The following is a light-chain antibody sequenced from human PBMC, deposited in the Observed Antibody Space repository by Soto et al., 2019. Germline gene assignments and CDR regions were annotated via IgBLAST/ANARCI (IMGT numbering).Light chain of an antibody. Sequence: DIHMTQSPSSLSASVGYIVTITCRASQSVNKWLAWFQQKPGKVPKLLIFDASTLQTGVPSRFGGGGSGTEFTLTISVLQPDDFATHYCQQYNTYPPWTFAPGAKVDI. CDR3: QQYNTYPPWT. V-gene: IGKV1-5*01. CDR1: QSVNKW. CDR2: DAS. J-gene: IGKJ1*01.